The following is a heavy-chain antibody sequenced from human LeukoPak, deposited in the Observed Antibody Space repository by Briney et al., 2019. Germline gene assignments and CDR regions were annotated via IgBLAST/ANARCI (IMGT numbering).Heavy chain of an antibody. Sequence: ASVKVSRKASGGTFSSYAISWVRQAPGQGLEWMGGIIPIFGTANYAQKFQGRVTITTDESTSTAYMELSSLRSDDTAVYYCARDRSSGSYLGYFDYWGQGTLVTVSS. J-gene: IGHJ4*02. D-gene: IGHD1-26*01. CDR2: IIPIFGTA. CDR1: GGTFSSYA. V-gene: IGHV1-69*05. CDR3: ARDRSSGSYLGYFDY.